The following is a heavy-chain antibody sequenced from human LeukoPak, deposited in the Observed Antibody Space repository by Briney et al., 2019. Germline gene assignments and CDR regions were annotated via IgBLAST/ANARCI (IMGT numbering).Heavy chain of an antibody. Sequence: PGGSLRLSCAASGFTFSSYGMHWVRQAPGKGLKWVAVISYDGSNKYYADSVKGRFTISRDNSKNTLYLQMNSLRAEDTAVYYCAKGLACCGGDCYDDAFDIWGQGTMVTVSS. J-gene: IGHJ3*02. CDR3: AKGLACCGGDCYDDAFDI. CDR1: GFTFSSYG. CDR2: ISYDGSNK. V-gene: IGHV3-30*18. D-gene: IGHD2-21*02.